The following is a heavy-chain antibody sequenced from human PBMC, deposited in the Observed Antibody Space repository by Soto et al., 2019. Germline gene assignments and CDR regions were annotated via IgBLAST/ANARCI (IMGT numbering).Heavy chain of an antibody. V-gene: IGHV4-59*01. J-gene: IGHJ3*02. CDR2: IYYSGST. CDR3: ARETEYDDAFDI. CDR1: GGSISSYY. Sequence: QVQLQEPGPGLVKPSETLSLTCTVSGGSISSYYWSWIRQPPGKGLEWIGYIYYSGSTNYNPSLNSRVTISVDTSKNQFSLKLSSVTAADTAVYYCARETEYDDAFDICGQGTMVTVSS. D-gene: IGHD3-16*01.